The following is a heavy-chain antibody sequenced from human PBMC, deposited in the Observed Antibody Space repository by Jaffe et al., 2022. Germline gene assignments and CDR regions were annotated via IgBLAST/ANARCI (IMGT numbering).Heavy chain of an antibody. CDR2: IYHSGST. Sequence: QVQLQESGPGLVKPSETLSLTCAVSGYSISSGYYWGWIRQPPGKGLEWIGSIYHSGSTYYNPSLKSRVTISVDTSKNQFSLKLSSVTAADTAVYYCARHVGYGDYLYYFDYWGQGTLVTVSS. V-gene: IGHV4-38-2*01. D-gene: IGHD4-17*01. J-gene: IGHJ4*02. CDR3: ARHVGYGDYLYYFDY. CDR1: GYSISSGYY.